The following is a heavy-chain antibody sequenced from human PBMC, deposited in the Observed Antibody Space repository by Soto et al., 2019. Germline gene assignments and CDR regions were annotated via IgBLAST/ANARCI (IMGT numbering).Heavy chain of an antibody. J-gene: IGHJ4*02. Sequence: GGSLRLSCAASGFTFSSYAMHWVRQAPGKGLEWVAVISYDGSNKYYADSVKGRFTISRDNSKNTLYLQMNSLRAEDTAVYYCARDTVTTGFDYWGQGTLVTVSS. CDR2: ISYDGSNK. D-gene: IGHD4-17*01. CDR1: GFTFSSYA. CDR3: ARDTVTTGFDY. V-gene: IGHV3-30-3*01.